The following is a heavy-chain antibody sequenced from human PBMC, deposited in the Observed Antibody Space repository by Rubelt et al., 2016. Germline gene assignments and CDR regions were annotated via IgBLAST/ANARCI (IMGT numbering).Heavy chain of an antibody. CDR1: GFSLNSNGVA. CDR2: IYWDDAN. D-gene: IGHD3-10*01. Sequence: QITLKESGPTLVKPTQTLTLTCTFSGFSLNSNGVAVGWIRQPPGKALAWLALIYWDDANRYSPSLKSSLTLTKDTSKNQVGLTMTNMDSVDTATYYLANRSPTYYYGSGSSWFDPWGPGTLVTVAS. V-gene: IGHV2-5*02. CDR3: ANRSPTYYYGSGSSWFDP. J-gene: IGHJ5*02.